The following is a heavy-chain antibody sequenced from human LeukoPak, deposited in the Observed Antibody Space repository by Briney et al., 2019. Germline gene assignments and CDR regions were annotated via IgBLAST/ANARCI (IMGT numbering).Heavy chain of an antibody. CDR1: GFPFRTYW. V-gene: IGHV3-7*01. D-gene: IGHD2-21*01. CDR2: IKQDGSEK. Sequence: PGGSLRLSCAASGFPFRTYWMSWVRQAPGKGLEWVANIKQDGSEKYYVDSVKGRFTISRDNAKNSLYLQMNSLRAEDTAVYYCARDRHLLRLLTSNASDIWGQGTMVTASS. CDR3: ARDRHLLRLLTSNASDI. J-gene: IGHJ3*02.